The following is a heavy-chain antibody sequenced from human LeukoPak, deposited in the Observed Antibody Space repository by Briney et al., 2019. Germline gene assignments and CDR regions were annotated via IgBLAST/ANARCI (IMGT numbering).Heavy chain of an antibody. CDR2: ISSTSSYT. D-gene: IGHD3-16*01. CDR1: GFTFSDSY. V-gene: IGHV3-11*05. J-gene: IGHJ4*02. CDR3: VRGHTLLTD. Sequence: GGSLRLSCAASGFTFSDSYMSWIRQAPGKGLECVSYISSTSSYTNYADSVKGRFTISRDNAKSSLYVQMNSLRAEDTAVHYCVRGHTLLTDWGQGTLVTVSS.